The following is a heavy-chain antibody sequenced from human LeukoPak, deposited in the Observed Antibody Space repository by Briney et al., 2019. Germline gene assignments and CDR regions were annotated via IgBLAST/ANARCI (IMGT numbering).Heavy chain of an antibody. CDR1: GFTFSNYA. D-gene: IGHD5-24*01. J-gene: IGHJ3*02. Sequence: GGSLRLSCAASGFTFSNYAMSWVRQPPGKGLEWVSAISGSGGSTYYADSVKGRFTISRDNSKNTLYLQMNSLRAEDTAVYYCAKRKMATIDAFDIWGQGTMVTVSS. CDR2: ISGSGGST. CDR3: AKRKMATIDAFDI. V-gene: IGHV3-23*01.